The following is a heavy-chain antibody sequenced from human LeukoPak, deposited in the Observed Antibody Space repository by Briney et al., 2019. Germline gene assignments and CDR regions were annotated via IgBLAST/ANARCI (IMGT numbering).Heavy chain of an antibody. CDR2: LSGSGAST. V-gene: IGHV3-23*01. Sequence: QPGGSLRLSCAASGFTVSSSYMSWVRQAPGKGLEWVSTLSGSGASTSYADSVKGRFTISRDNSKNTLYLQMNSLRAEDTARYYCAKQKGYCSGGSCYYSDYWGQGTLVTVSS. CDR1: GFTVSSSY. J-gene: IGHJ4*02. CDR3: AKQKGYCSGGSCYYSDY. D-gene: IGHD2-15*01.